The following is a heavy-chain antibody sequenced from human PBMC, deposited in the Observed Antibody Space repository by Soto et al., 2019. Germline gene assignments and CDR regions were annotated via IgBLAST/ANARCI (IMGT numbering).Heavy chain of an antibody. CDR3: ARDRVRFLEWPEYGMDV. J-gene: IGHJ6*02. V-gene: IGHV3-30-3*01. D-gene: IGHD3-3*01. CDR1: GFTFSSYA. CDR2: ISYDGSNK. Sequence: XESLRLSCAASGFTFSSYAMHWVRQAPGKGLEWVAVISYDGSNKYYADSVKGRFTISRDNSKNTLYLQMNSLRAEDTAVYYCARDRVRFLEWPEYGMDVWGQGTTVTVSS.